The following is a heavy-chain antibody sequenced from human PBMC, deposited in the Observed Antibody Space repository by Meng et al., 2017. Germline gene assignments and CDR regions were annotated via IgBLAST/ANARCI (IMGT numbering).Heavy chain of an antibody. J-gene: IGHJ4*02. D-gene: IGHD2-2*02. CDR3: ARGVQCSTSCYIDY. CDR2: INHSGST. Sequence: QWQHQRGVAVLLKHSDTVSLACAVYGGSFSGYYWSWIRQPPGKGLEWIGEINHSGSTNYNPSLKSRVTISVDTSKNQFSLKLSSVTAADTAVYYCARGVQCSTSCYIDYWGQGTLVTVSS. V-gene: IGHV4-34*01. CDR1: GGSFSGYY.